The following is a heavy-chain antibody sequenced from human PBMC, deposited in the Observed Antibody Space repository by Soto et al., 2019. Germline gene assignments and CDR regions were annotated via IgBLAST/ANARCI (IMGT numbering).Heavy chain of an antibody. CDR2: IIPISGTT. D-gene: IGHD2-8*02. J-gene: IGHJ4*02. CDR3: ARLGGLSCSGAVCFKRPFDY. Sequence: QVQLVQSGAEVKRPESSMKVSCKPSGGTFNNYAINWVRQAPGQGLEWMGAIIPISGTTKYAQKFQGRVTITADKSPSTVYMNLSSLRSEDTAVYYCARLGGLSCSGAVCFKRPFDYWGQGTLVTVSS. V-gene: IGHV1-69*06. CDR1: GGTFNNYA.